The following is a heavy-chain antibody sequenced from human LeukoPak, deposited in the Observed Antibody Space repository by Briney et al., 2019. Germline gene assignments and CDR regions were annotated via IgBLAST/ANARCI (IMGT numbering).Heavy chain of an antibody. Sequence: SETLSLTCGVYGGSFSGYYWSWIRQPPGKGLEWIGYIYYSGSTNYNPSLKSRVTISVDTSKNQFSLKLSSVTAADTAVYYCARGYYYGSGSYYPSEHDAFDIWGQGTMVTVSS. CDR1: GGSFSGYY. CDR3: ARGYYYGSGSYYPSEHDAFDI. J-gene: IGHJ3*02. D-gene: IGHD3-10*01. V-gene: IGHV4-59*01. CDR2: IYYSGST.